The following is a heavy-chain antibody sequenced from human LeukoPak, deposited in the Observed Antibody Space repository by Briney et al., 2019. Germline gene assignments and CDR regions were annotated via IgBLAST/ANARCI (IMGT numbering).Heavy chain of an antibody. CDR1: GSTFDDYG. V-gene: IGHV3-9*01. J-gene: IGHJ4*02. CDR3: AKDYGYSSSWYDY. Sequence: SLRLSCEASGSTFDDYGMHWVRQAPGKGLEWVSTISWNSASVGYVDSVKGRFTISRDNAKKTLYLQMNSLRPEDTALYYCAKDYGYSSSWYDYWGQGTLVTVSS. D-gene: IGHD6-13*01. CDR2: ISWNSASV.